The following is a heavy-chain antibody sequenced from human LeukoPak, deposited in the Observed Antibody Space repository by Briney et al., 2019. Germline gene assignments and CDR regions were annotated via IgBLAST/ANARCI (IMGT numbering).Heavy chain of an antibody. CDR1: GFTFSSYA. CDR2: ISGSGGST. CDR3: AKLPRGYCSSTSCSYFDY. D-gene: IGHD2-2*01. V-gene: IGHV3-23*01. J-gene: IGHJ4*02. Sequence: GGSLRLSCAASGFTFSSYAMSWVRQAPGKGLEWVSAISGSGGSTYHADSVKGRFTISRDNSKNTLYLQMNSLRAEDTAVYYCAKLPRGYCSSTSCSYFDYWGQGTLVTVSS.